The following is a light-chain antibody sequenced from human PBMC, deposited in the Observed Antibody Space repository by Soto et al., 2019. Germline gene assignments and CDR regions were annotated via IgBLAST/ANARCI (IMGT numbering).Light chain of an antibody. CDR1: QSVASN. CDR2: GAY. CDR3: QQYNKWPVFT. Sequence: IVMTQSPATLSVSPGERATLSCRASQSVASNLAWYQPRLGQAPRLLVYGAYTRATGIPARFSGSGSGTDFALTISSLQSEDFAFYYCQQYNKWPVFTFGPGTRVDIK. V-gene: IGKV3-15*01. J-gene: IGKJ3*01.